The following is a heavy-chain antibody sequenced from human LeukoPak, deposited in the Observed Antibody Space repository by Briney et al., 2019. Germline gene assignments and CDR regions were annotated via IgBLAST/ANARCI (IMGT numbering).Heavy chain of an antibody. CDR3: ARGRGDDSSGYHAWGAFDI. Sequence: GGSLRLSCAASGFTFSSYSMNWVRQAPGKGLEWVSSISSSSSYIYYADSVKGRFTISRDNAKNSLYLQMNSLRAEDTAVYYCARGRGDDSSGYHAWGAFDIWGQGTMVTVSS. J-gene: IGHJ3*02. D-gene: IGHD3-22*01. CDR1: GFTFSSYS. CDR2: ISSSSSYI. V-gene: IGHV3-21*01.